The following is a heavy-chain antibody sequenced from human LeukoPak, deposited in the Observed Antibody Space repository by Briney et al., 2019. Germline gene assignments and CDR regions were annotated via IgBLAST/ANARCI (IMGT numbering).Heavy chain of an antibody. CDR2: IYYSGST. Sequence: PSETLSLTCTVSGGSISSSSYYWGWIRQPPGKGLEWIGSIYYSGSTYYNPSLKSRVTISVDTSKNQFSLKLSSVTAADTAVYYCARQFARDLEWLPRDAVLFDYWGQGTLVTVSS. D-gene: IGHD3-3*01. CDR1: GGSISSSSYY. J-gene: IGHJ4*02. V-gene: IGHV4-39*01. CDR3: ARQFARDLEWLPRDAVLFDY.